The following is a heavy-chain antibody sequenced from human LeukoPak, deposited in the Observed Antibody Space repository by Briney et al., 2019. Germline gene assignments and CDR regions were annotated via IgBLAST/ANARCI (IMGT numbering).Heavy chain of an antibody. D-gene: IGHD2-21*01. CDR3: ARGGDPHYGMDV. CDR1: GGSISSYY. CDR2: IYYSGST. J-gene: IGHJ6*02. V-gene: IGHV4-59*01. Sequence: SETLSLTCTVSGGSISSYYWSWIRQPPGKGLEWIGNIYYSGSTNYNPSLRSRVTISVDTSKNQCSLKLSSVTTADTAVYYCARGGDPHYGMDVWGQGTTVTVSS.